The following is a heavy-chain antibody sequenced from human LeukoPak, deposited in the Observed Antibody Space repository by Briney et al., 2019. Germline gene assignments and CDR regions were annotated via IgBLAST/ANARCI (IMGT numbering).Heavy chain of an antibody. Sequence: PSETLSLTCTVSGDSISSHYWSWIRQPPGKGLEWIGYIYHSGSTNYNPSLKSRVTISADTSKDQFSLKLASVTAADTAVYYCAAGYSSTWYYFHYWGQGTLVTVSS. J-gene: IGHJ4*02. CDR2: IYHSGST. CDR1: GDSISSHY. V-gene: IGHV4-59*11. CDR3: AAGYSSTWYYFHY. D-gene: IGHD6-13*01.